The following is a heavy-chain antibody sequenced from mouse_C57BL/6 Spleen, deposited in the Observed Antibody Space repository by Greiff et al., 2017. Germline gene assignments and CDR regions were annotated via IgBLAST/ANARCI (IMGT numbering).Heavy chain of an antibody. CDR3: ARGYYYGISYDY. CDR1: GYTFTSYW. CDR2: IHPNSGST. D-gene: IGHD1-1*01. J-gene: IGHJ2*01. Sequence: QVQLQQPGAELVKPGASVKLSCKASGYTFTSYWMHWVKQRPGQGLEWIGMIHPNSGSTNYNEKFKSKATLTVDKSSSAAYMQLSSLTSEDSAVYYCARGYYYGISYDYWGPGTTLTVSS. V-gene: IGHV1-64*01.